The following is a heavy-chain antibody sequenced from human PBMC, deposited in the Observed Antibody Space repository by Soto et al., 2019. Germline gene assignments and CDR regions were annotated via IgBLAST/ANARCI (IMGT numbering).Heavy chain of an antibody. CDR1: GFTFSSYS. J-gene: IGHJ6*02. CDR2: ISSSSSYI. D-gene: IGHD2-8*01. CDR3: ARASGMLTLAYYYGMDV. Sequence: GGSLRLSCAASGFTFSSYSMNWVRQAPGKGLEWVSSISSSSSYIYYADSVKGRFTISRDNAKNSLYLQMNSLRAEDTAVYYCARASGMLTLAYYYGMDVWGQGTTVTVSS. V-gene: IGHV3-21*01.